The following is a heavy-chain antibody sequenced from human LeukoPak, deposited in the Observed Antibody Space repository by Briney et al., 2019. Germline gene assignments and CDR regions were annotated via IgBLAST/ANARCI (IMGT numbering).Heavy chain of an antibody. CDR3: ARLGVGATRDAFDI. Sequence: PGGSLRLSCAASGFTVSSNYMIWVRQAPGKGLEWVSVIYSGGSTYYADSVKGRFTISRDNAKNSLYLQMNSLRAEDTALYYCARLGVGATRDAFDIWGQGTMVTVSS. J-gene: IGHJ3*02. CDR1: GFTVSSNY. V-gene: IGHV3-53*01. D-gene: IGHD1-26*01. CDR2: IYSGGST.